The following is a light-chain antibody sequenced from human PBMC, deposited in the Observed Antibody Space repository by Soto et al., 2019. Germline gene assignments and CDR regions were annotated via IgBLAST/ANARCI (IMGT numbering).Light chain of an antibody. CDR1: QSVGSN. CDR3: QQYNDWAT. J-gene: IGKJ1*01. V-gene: IGKV3-15*01. CDR2: GAS. Sequence: EIVMTQSPATLSVSPGERATLSCRASQSVGSNLAWYQQKPGQAPRLLIYGASTRATGIPARFSGGGSGTEFTLTISSLQFEDFAVYFCQQYNDWATFGQGTKV.